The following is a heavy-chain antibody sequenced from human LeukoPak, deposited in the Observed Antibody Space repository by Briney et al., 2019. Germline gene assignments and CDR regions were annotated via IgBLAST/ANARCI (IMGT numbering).Heavy chain of an antibody. CDR2: ISISGNT. Sequence: SETLSLTCTVSGGSVSSGSYYWSWIRQPAGKGLEWIGRISISGNTNYNPSLKSRLTVSVGMSKNQFSLKLSSVTAADTAVYYCARAYDFWSGYNGYYGMDVWGQGTTVTVSS. J-gene: IGHJ6*02. CDR1: GGSVSSGSYY. D-gene: IGHD3-3*01. V-gene: IGHV4-61*02. CDR3: ARAYDFWSGYNGYYGMDV.